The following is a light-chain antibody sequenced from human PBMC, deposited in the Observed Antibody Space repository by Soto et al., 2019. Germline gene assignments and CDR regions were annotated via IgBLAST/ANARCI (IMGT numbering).Light chain of an antibody. V-gene: IGKV1-5*03. J-gene: IGKJ1*01. CDR2: KAS. CDR1: QSISTW. CDR3: QQYNSYSRT. Sequence: DIQMTQSPSTLSASVGDRVTITCRANQSISTWLAWYQQEPGKAPKLLIYKASHLDSGVPSRFSGSGSGTEFTLTISSLQPDDFATYYCQQYNSYSRTFGQGTKVGIK.